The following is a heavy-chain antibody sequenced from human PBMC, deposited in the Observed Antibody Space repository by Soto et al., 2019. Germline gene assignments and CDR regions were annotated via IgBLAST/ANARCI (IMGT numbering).Heavy chain of an antibody. CDR3: AKFFVETGGSSGWPWSFHY. CDR2: VSGSGGTT. V-gene: IGHV3-23*01. D-gene: IGHD6-25*01. Sequence: EVQLLESGGGLVQPGGSLRLSCAASGFTFSSYAMSWVCQAPGKGLEWVSAVSGSGGTTYYADSVKGRFTISRDNSKNTLFLQMNSLRAEDTAVYYCAKFFVETGGSSGWPWSFHYWGQGTLVTVSS. J-gene: IGHJ4*02. CDR1: GFTFSSYA.